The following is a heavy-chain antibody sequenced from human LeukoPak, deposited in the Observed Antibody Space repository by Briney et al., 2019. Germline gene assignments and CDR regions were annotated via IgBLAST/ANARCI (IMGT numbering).Heavy chain of an antibody. CDR3: ATDGSSGYFEY. V-gene: IGHV3-23*01. CDR1: EFTFSTYA. J-gene: IGHJ4*02. D-gene: IGHD3-22*01. CDR2: ISGSGGST. Sequence: GGSLRLSCAASEFTFSTYAMSWVRQAPGKGLEWVSAISGSGGSTFYADSVKGRFTISRDTSKNTLYLQMNSLRAEDTAVYYCATDGSSGYFEYWGQGTLVTVSS.